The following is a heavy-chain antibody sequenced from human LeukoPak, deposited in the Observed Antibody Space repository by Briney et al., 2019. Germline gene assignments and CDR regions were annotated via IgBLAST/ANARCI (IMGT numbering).Heavy chain of an antibody. Sequence: GGSLRLSCAASGFTFSSYAMHWVRQAPGKGLEWVAVVWYDGSKTYSADSVKGRITISRDDSKNTLYLQMNSLRAEDTAVYYCARGVDYYDSSGTIDYWGQGTLVTVSS. CDR1: GFTFSSYA. J-gene: IGHJ4*02. CDR2: VWYDGSKT. V-gene: IGHV3-33*01. CDR3: ARGVDYYDSSGTIDY. D-gene: IGHD3-22*01.